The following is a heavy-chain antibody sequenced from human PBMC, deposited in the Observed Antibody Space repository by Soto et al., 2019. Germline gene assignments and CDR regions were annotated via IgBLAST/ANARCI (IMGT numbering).Heavy chain of an antibody. V-gene: IGHV4-39*01. CDR3: ARLRIAAAGTGWFDP. CDR2: IYYSGST. J-gene: IGHJ5*02. Sequence: QLQLQESGPGLVKPSETLSLTCTVSGGSISSSSYYWGWIRQPPGKGLEGIGSIYYSGSTYYNPSLKSRVTIYVDTSKNQFYLKLSSVTAADTAVYYCARLRIAAAGTGWFDPWGQGIMVTVSS. CDR1: GGSISSSSYY. D-gene: IGHD6-13*01.